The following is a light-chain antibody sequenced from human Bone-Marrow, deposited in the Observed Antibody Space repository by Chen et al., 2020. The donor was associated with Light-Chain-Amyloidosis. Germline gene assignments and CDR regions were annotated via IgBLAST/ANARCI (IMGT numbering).Light chain of an antibody. CDR2: DAS. V-gene: IGKV1-33*01. CDR3: QQYHTLPLT. Sequence: DIQMTQSPSSLSASVGDRVSITCQASQDISNYLNWYLQKPGEAPKLLIYDASNLGAGVPSRFSGGSSGTHFTLTISSLQPEDVATFYCQQYHTLPLTFGGGTKLEIK. J-gene: IGKJ4*01. CDR1: QDISNY.